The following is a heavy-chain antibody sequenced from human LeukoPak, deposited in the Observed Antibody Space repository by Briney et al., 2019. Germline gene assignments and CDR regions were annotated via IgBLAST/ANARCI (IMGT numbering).Heavy chain of an antibody. V-gene: IGHV4-34*01. D-gene: IGHD3-16*02. CDR1: GGSFSGYY. CDR2: INHSGST. Sequence: SETLSLTCAVYGGSFSGYYWSWIRQPPGKGLEWIGEINHSGSTNYNPPLKSRVTISVDTSKNQFSLKLSSVTAADTAVYYCARGNNYDYVWGSYRFDYWGQGTLVTVSS. CDR3: ARGNNYDYVWGSYRFDY. J-gene: IGHJ4*02.